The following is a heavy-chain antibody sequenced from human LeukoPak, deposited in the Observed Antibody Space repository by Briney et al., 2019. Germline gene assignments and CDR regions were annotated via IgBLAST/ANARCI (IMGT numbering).Heavy chain of an antibody. CDR2: IRSKDYGGTT. J-gene: IGHJ6*03. Sequence: PGRSLRLSCTASGFTFGDYAMSWVRQAPGKGLEWVGFIRSKDYGGTTEYAASVKGRFTISRDDSKSIAYLQMNSLKTEDTAVYYCTRCILGYSSGWPPYYYYYMDVWGKGTTVTVSS. D-gene: IGHD6-19*01. CDR3: TRCILGYSSGWPPYYYYYMDV. CDR1: GFTFGDYA. V-gene: IGHV3-49*04.